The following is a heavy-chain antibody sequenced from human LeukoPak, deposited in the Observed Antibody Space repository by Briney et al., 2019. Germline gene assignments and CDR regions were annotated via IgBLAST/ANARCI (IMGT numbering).Heavy chain of an antibody. D-gene: IGHD7-27*01. CDR3: ARELVSLGTGYFDL. Sequence: GGSLRLSCEASGFTFGTYGMTWVRQAPGKGLEWVSGITGSSTWTYYADSVRGRFTISRDNSKNTLHLQMNNLTADDTTIYYCARELVSLGTGYFDLWGRGTLVTVSS. CDR2: ITGSSTWT. CDR1: GFTFGTYG. J-gene: IGHJ2*01. V-gene: IGHV3-23*01.